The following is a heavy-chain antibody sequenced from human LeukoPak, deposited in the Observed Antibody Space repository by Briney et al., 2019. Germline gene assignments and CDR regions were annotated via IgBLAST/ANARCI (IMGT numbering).Heavy chain of an antibody. CDR2: IYYSGST. D-gene: IGHD3-22*01. V-gene: IGHV4-39*07. CDR3: ARDEGSAYPFDY. J-gene: IGHJ4*02. Sequence: PSETLSLTCTVSGGSISSSSYYWGWIRQPPGKGLEWIGSIYYSGSTYYNPSLKSRVTISFDTSKNQFSLNLNSVTAADTAVYFCARDEGSAYPFDYWGQGTLVTVSS. CDR1: GGSISSSSYY.